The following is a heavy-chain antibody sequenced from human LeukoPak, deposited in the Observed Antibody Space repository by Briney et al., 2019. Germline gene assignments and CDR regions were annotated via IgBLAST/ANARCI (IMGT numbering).Heavy chain of an antibody. CDR3: ARHRKAFGGVVADPNYHYYYMDV. CDR1: GYSFTSYW. D-gene: IGHD3-16*02. CDR2: IHPGDSDT. Sequence: KPGESLKISCKGSGYSFTSYWIGWVRQMPGKGLEWMGIIHPGDSDTRYSPSFQGQVTISADKSISTAYLQWRNLKASDTAMYYCARHRKAFGGVVADPNYHYYYMDVWGKGTTVTVSS. J-gene: IGHJ6*03. V-gene: IGHV5-51*01.